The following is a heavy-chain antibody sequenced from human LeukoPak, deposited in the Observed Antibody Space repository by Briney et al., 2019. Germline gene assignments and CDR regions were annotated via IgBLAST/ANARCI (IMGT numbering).Heavy chain of an antibody. J-gene: IGHJ4*02. CDR3: AKTVSSGYYWDYFDY. D-gene: IGHD3-22*01. V-gene: IGHV3-30*02. CDR2: IRYDGSNK. Sequence: GGSLRLSCAASGFTFSSYGMHWVRQAPGKGLEWVAFIRYDGSNKYYADSVKGRFTTSRDNSKNTLYLQMNSLRAENTAVYYCAKTVSSGYYWDYFDYWGQGTLVTVSS. CDR1: GFTFSSYG.